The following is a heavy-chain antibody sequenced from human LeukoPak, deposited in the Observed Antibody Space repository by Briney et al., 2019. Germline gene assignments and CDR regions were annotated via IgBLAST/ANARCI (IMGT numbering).Heavy chain of an antibody. D-gene: IGHD6-13*01. Sequence: RPGGSLRLSCAASGFTFSNYAMSWVRQAPGKGLEWVSGISGSGGDTYYADSVKGRFTISRDNAKNSLYLQMNSLRAEDTAVYYCASTSQSGTEYNWFDPWGQGTLVTVSS. CDR3: ASTSQSGTEYNWFDP. J-gene: IGHJ5*02. V-gene: IGHV3-23*01. CDR2: ISGSGGDT. CDR1: GFTFSNYA.